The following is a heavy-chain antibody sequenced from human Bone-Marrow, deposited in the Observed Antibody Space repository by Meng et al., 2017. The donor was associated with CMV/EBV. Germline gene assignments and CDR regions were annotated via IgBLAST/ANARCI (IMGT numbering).Heavy chain of an antibody. J-gene: IGHJ3*02. CDR3: ARSPGSQLYI. V-gene: IGHV3-74*01. Sequence: GGSLRLSCAASGFTFSRYWMHWVRQAPGKGLVWVSRINSDGSSSNYGDSVKGRFTISRDNAENTLYLQMNSLRAEDTAVYYCARSPGSQLYIWGRGTVVTVSS. D-gene: IGHD2-2*01. CDR1: GFTFSRYW. CDR2: INSDGSSS.